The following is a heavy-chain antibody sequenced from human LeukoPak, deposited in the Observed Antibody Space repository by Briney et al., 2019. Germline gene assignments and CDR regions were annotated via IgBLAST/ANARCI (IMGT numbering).Heavy chain of an antibody. CDR3: ARRPPYYGSGTSNWFDP. CDR2: INPSIGVT. V-gene: IGHV1-2*02. J-gene: IGHJ5*02. Sequence: ASVKVSCKASGYAFMGYYIHWARQAPGQGLEWMGWINPSIGVTKHAQKFQGRVTMTRETSITTAYLELSSLTSDDTAVYYCARRPPYYGSGTSNWFDPWGQGTLVTVSS. CDR1: GYAFMGYY. D-gene: IGHD3-10*01.